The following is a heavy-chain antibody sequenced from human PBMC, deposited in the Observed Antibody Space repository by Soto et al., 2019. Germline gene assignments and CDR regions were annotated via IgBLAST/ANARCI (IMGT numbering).Heavy chain of an antibody. CDR2: INHTGST. V-gene: IGHV4-34*01. D-gene: IGHD2-2*03. CDR1: GGSFSGYS. CDR3: ARLNGYCISTNCHGYYGMDV. J-gene: IGHJ6*02. Sequence: SETLSLTCAVYGGSFSGYSWTWIRQPPGTGLEWIGEINHTGSTNYNPSLKSRVTISVDTSKNQFSVRLSSVTAADTAVYYCARLNGYCISTNCHGYYGMDVWGQGTTVTVSS.